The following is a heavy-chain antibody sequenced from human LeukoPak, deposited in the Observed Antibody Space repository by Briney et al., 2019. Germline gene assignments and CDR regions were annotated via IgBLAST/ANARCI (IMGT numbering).Heavy chain of an antibody. V-gene: IGHV4-59*08. CDR3: ARWGSRRGPWGPAPYYFDY. Sequence: SETLSLTCTVSGGSISSYYWSWIRQPPGKGLEWIGYIYYSGSTNYNPSLKSRVTISVDTSKNQFSLKLSSVTAADTAVYYCARWGSRRGPWGPAPYYFDYWGQGTLVTVSS. J-gene: IGHJ4*02. CDR2: IYYSGST. CDR1: GGSISSYY. D-gene: IGHD7-27*01.